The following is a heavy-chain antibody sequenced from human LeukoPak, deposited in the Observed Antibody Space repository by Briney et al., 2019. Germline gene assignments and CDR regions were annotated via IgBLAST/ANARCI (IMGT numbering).Heavy chain of an antibody. V-gene: IGHV3-11*01. J-gene: IGHJ4*02. CDR3: AKAHSTGWYSFDF. CDR2: ISGSGSTI. D-gene: IGHD6-19*01. Sequence: GGSLRLSCAASGFTFSDFYMSWIRQAPGKGLEWVSYISGSGSTIYYADSVKGRFIISRDNAKNSLYLQMNSLRAEDSAVYYCAKAHSTGWYSFDFWGQGTLVTVSS. CDR1: GFTFSDFY.